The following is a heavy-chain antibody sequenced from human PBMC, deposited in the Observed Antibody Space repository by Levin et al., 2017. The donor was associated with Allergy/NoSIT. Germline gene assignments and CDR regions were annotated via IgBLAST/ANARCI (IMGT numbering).Heavy chain of an antibody. CDR3: AKPNCGGDCYTDSYYYYMDV. CDR1: GFIFRSFA. Sequence: GGSLRLSCAASGFIFRSFAMNWVRQAPGKGLEWVSTITGSGGSTYYADSVKGRFTISRDNSKNTLLLQMNSLRAEDTAIYYCAKPNCGGDCYTDSYYYYMDVWGKGTAVTVSS. D-gene: IGHD2-21*01. J-gene: IGHJ6*03. V-gene: IGHV3-23*01. CDR2: ITGSGGST.